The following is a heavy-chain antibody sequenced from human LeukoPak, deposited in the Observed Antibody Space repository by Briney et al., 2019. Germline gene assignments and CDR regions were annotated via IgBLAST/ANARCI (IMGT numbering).Heavy chain of an antibody. CDR3: AKGGRDIVVVPAASPVFY. CDR2: ISGSGGST. CDR1: GFTFSSYS. Sequence: PGGSLRLSCAASGFTFSSYSMNWVRQAPGKGVEWVSAISGSGGSTYYADSVKGRFTISRDNSKHPLYLQMNSLRAEDTAVYYCAKGGRDIVVVPAASPVFYWGQGTLVTVSS. J-gene: IGHJ4*02. D-gene: IGHD2-2*01. V-gene: IGHV3-23*01.